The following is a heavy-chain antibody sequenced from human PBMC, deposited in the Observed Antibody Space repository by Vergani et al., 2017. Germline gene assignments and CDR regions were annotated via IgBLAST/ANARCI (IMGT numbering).Heavy chain of an antibody. CDR3: ARELCSGGSCYKYYFDY. Sequence: QVQLQESGPGLVKPSETLSLTCTVSGGSISSYYWSWIRQPPGKGLEWIVYIYYSGSPNYNPSLKRQVTISVDTSKDQFSLKLSAVTAADTAVYYCARELCSGGSCYKYYFDYWGQGTLVTVSS. V-gene: IGHV4-59*01. D-gene: IGHD2-15*01. CDR2: IYYSGSP. J-gene: IGHJ4*02. CDR1: GGSISSYY.